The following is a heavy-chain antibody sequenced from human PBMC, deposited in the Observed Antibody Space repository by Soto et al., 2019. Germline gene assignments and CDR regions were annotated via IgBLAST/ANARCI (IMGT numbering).Heavy chain of an antibody. CDR1: GFTFSSYG. V-gene: IGHV3-33*01. Sequence: QVQLVESGGGVVQPGRSLRLSCAASGFTFSSYGMHWVRQAPGKGLEWVAVIWSDGSNKYYADSVKGRFTISRDNSKNTLYLQMNSLRAEDTAVCYCAREFWSGPFDYWGQGTLVTVSS. D-gene: IGHD3-3*01. J-gene: IGHJ4*02. CDR2: IWSDGSNK. CDR3: AREFWSGPFDY.